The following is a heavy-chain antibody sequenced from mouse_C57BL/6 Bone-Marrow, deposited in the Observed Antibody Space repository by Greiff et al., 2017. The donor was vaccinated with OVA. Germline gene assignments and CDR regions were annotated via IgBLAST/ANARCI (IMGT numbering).Heavy chain of an antibody. CDR1: GYTFTDYE. Sequence: QVQLKESGAELVRPGASVTLSCKASGYTFTDYEMHWVKQTPVHGLEWIGAIDPETGGPAYNQKFKGKAILTADKSSSTAYMELRSLTSEDSAGYYCVNPITPVVALDYWGQGTTLTVSS. CDR2: IDPETGGP. V-gene: IGHV1-15*01. J-gene: IGHJ2*01. CDR3: VNPITPVVALDY. D-gene: IGHD1-1*01.